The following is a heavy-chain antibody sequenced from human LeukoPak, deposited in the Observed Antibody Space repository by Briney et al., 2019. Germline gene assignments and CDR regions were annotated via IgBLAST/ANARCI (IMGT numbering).Heavy chain of an antibody. CDR3: AKGGKSGYDSALYYYYYYMDV. CDR2: ISSSSSNI. J-gene: IGHJ6*03. Sequence: GGSLRLSCAASGFTFSSYSMNWVRQAPGKGLEWVSSISSSSSNIYYADSVKGRFTISRDNAKNSLYLQMNSLRAEDTAVYYCAKGGKSGYDSALYYYYYYMDVWGKGTTVTISS. V-gene: IGHV3-21*04. D-gene: IGHD5-12*01. CDR1: GFTFSSYS.